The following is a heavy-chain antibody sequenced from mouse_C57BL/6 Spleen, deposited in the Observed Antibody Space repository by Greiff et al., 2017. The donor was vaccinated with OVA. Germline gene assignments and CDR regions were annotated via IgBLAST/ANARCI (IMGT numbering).Heavy chain of an antibody. CDR3: ARSDGSRYYYAMDY. CDR1: GYTFTSYW. J-gene: IGHJ4*01. CDR2: IYPGSGST. Sequence: QVHVKQSGAELVKPGASVKMSCKASGYTFTSYWITWVKQRPGQGLEWIGDIYPGSGSTNYNEKFKSKATLTVDTSSSTAYMQRSSLTSEDSAVYYCARSDGSRYYYAMDYWGQGTSVTVSS. V-gene: IGHV1-55*01. D-gene: IGHD1-1*01.